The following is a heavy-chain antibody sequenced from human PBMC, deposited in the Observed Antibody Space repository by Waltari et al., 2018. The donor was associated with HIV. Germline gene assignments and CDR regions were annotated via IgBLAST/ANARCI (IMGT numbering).Heavy chain of an antibody. CDR1: GFTFSSYS. Sequence: EVQLVESGGGLVKPGGSLRLSCAASGFTFSSYSMNWVRQAPGKGLEWVSSISSSSSYISYADSVKGLFTISRDNAKNSLYLQMNSLRAEDTAVYYCARGAIAVAGTSDYWGQGTLVTVSS. D-gene: IGHD6-19*01. V-gene: IGHV3-21*01. J-gene: IGHJ4*02. CDR2: ISSSSSYI. CDR3: ARGAIAVAGTSDY.